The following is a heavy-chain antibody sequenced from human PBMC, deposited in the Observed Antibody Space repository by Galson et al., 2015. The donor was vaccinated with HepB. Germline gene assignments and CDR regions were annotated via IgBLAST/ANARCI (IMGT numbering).Heavy chain of an antibody. D-gene: IGHD4-23*01. J-gene: IGHJ6*03. V-gene: IGHV3-23*01. Sequence: SLRLSCAAPGFTFDSYAMSWVRQAPGKGLEWVSGISGSGGSTYYTESVKGRFTISRDNSKNTVYLQMNSLRAEDTAIYYCARWRATVLTPGYYYYMDVWGKGTAVTVS. CDR1: GFTFDSYA. CDR2: ISGSGGST. CDR3: ARWRATVLTPGYYYYMDV.